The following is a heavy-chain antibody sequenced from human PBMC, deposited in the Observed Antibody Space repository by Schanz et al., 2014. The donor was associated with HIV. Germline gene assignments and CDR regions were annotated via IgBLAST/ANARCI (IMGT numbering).Heavy chain of an antibody. CDR2: ITWNNKAV. Sequence: EVQLLESGGGLAQPGRSLRLSCAASGFNFNDFAMHWVRQSPGKGLEWVSGITWNNKAVAYADSVKGRFTISRDTAKNSLYLQMTNLRLEDTAFYYCVKDFTDSKGGFDYWGQGALVIVSS. V-gene: IGHV3-9*01. CDR3: VKDFTDSKGGFDY. CDR1: GFNFNDFA. J-gene: IGHJ4*02. D-gene: IGHD1-26*01.